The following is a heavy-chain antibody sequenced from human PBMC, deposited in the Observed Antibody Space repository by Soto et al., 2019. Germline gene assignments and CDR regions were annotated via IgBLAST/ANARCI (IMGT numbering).Heavy chain of an antibody. Sequence: ASGKVSCKASGYSFFSYYIHWVRQAPGQGLEWMGRFLASGGNTDYAQRFRGRVSMTRDTSTTNTVSLELTSLTSDDTAVYYCARGGATIFGVIDSWGQGTRVTVSS. CDR3: ARGGATIFGVIDS. D-gene: IGHD3-3*02. CDR1: GYSFFSYY. CDR2: FLASGGNT. J-gene: IGHJ4*02. V-gene: IGHV1-46*01.